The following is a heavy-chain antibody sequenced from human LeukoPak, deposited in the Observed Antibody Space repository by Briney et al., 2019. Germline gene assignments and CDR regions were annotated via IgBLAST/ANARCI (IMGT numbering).Heavy chain of an antibody. D-gene: IGHD2-21*02. CDR3: ARHAYCGGDCYSGGFDY. Sequence: PSETLSLTCTVSGVSISTYYCSWIRHPPRTGQELIGYIYYSGSTNYNPSLKSRVTISVDTSKNQFSLKLSSVTAADTAVYYCARHAYCGGDCYSGGFDYWGQGTLVTVSS. V-gene: IGHV4-59*08. J-gene: IGHJ4*02. CDR1: GVSISTYY. CDR2: IYYSGST.